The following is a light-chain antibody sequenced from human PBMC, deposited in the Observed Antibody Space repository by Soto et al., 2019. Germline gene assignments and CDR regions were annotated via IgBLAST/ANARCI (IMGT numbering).Light chain of an antibody. Sequence: QSALTQPASVSGSPGQSITISCTGTSSDVGGYNYVSWYQQHPGKAPQLMIYEVTNRPSGVSSRFSGSKSGNTASLTISGLQAEDEADYYCCSYTSSDTHLVFGGGTKVTVL. CDR2: EVT. J-gene: IGLJ3*02. V-gene: IGLV2-14*01. CDR3: CSYTSSDTHLV. CDR1: SSDVGGYNY.